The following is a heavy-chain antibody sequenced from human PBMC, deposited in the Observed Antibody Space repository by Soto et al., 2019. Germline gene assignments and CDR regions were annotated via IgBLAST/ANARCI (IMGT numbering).Heavy chain of an antibody. CDR1: GFTFSSYG. V-gene: IGHV3-33*01. CDR2: IWYDGSNK. Sequence: QVQLVESGGGVVQPGRSLRLSCAASGFTFSSYGMHWVRQAPGKGLEWVAVIWYDGSNKYYADSVKRRFTISRDNSKNTLYLQMNSLRAEGPAVYYCARDGGGYDVTLDYWGQGTLVTVSS. CDR3: ARDGGGYDVTLDY. J-gene: IGHJ4*02. D-gene: IGHD5-12*01.